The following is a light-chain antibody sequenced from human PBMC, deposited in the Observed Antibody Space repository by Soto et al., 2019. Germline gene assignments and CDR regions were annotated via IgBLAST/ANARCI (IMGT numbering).Light chain of an antibody. CDR2: AAS. CDR1: QGISSY. CDR3: QQYNSYSEA. V-gene: IGKV1-9*01. J-gene: IGKJ1*01. Sequence: IQLTQSPSSLSASVGDRVTITCRASQGISSYLAWYQQKPGKAPKLLIYAASTLQSGVPSRFSGSGSGTDFTLTISSLQPDDFAAYYCQQYNSYSEAFGQGTKVDI.